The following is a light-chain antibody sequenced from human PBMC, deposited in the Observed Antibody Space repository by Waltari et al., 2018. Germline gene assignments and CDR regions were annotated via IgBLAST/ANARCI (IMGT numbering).Light chain of an antibody. V-gene: IGLV1-40*01. CDR2: DNT. J-gene: IGLJ1*01. CDR1: RHKIGAGHG. Sequence: QSVLTQPPSLSGAPGQRVTISCPGSRHKIGAGHGLPLYQQFPGTAPKLLIYDNTNRPSGVPARFSGPKSGTSASLAITGLQAEDEADYYCQSYDSSLRGFYVFGTGTKVTV. CDR3: QSYDSSLRGFYV.